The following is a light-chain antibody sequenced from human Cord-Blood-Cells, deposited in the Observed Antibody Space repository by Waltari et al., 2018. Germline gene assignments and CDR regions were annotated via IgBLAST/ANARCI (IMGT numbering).Light chain of an antibody. CDR1: SRHLGSYEY. V-gene: IGLV2-11*01. CDR3: CSYAGSYTWV. J-gene: IGLJ3*02. CDR2: DVS. Sequence: QSALTQPRPVSGSPGHSVTIPCTGTSRHLGSYEYVPWYHQHPGKAPKLMIYDVSKRPSGVPDRFSGSKSGNTASLTISGLQAEDEADYYCCSYAGSYTWVFGGGTKLTVL.